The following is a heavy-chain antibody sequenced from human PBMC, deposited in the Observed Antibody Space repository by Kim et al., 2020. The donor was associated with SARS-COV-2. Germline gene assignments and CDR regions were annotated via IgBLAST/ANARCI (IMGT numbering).Heavy chain of an antibody. V-gene: IGHV3-73*01. CDR3: FRREMSGSRGMD. J-gene: IGHJ4*02. D-gene: IGHD3-10*01. Sequence: GGSLRLSCAASGFIFSGSDVHWVRQASGKGLEWVGRIKTRPENYATAYPASATGRFTISRDDSKNTAYLQMNRLIIEDTAIYYCFRREMSGSRGMDWGQGTLVTVSS. CDR2: IKTRPENYAT. CDR1: GFIFSGSD.